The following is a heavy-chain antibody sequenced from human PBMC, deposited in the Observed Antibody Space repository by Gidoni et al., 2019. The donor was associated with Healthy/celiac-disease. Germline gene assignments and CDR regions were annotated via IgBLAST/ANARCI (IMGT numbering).Heavy chain of an antibody. D-gene: IGHD3-22*01. CDR3: ARVGYYDSTLAPFWFDP. V-gene: IGHV3-11*01. J-gene: IGHJ5*02. Sequence: QVQLVESGGGLVKPGGSLRLSCSASGLTYSEYAMSWIRQAPGKGLEWVSYISSSGSTIYYADSVKGRFTISRDNAKNSLYLQMNSLRAEDTAVYYCARVGYYDSTLAPFWFDPWGQGTLVTVSS. CDR1: GLTYSEYA. CDR2: ISSSGSTI.